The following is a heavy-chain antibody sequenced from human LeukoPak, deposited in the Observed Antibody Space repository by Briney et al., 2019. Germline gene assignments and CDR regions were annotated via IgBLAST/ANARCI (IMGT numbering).Heavy chain of an antibody. V-gene: IGHV3-66*04. CDR1: GFTVSSNY. Sequence: GGSLRLSCAASGFTVSSNYMSWVRQAPGKGLEWVSVIYSGGSTYYADSVKGRFTFSRDNSKNTLYLQMNSLRAEDTAVYYCARPGPDAFDIWGQGTMLTVSS. CDR3: ARPGPDAFDI. J-gene: IGHJ3*02. CDR2: IYSGGST.